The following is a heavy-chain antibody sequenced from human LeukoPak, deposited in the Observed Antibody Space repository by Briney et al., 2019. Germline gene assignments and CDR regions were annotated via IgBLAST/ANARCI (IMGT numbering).Heavy chain of an antibody. CDR1: GFTFSSYA. V-gene: IGHV3-23*01. Sequence: PGGSLRLSCAASGFTFSSYAMSWVRQAPGKGLEWVSAISGSGGSTYYADSVKGRFTTARDNSKNTLYLQMNSLRAEDTAVYYCAKDDSYYDSSGYPSWVYWGQGTLVTVSS. CDR2: ISGSGGST. D-gene: IGHD3-22*01. J-gene: IGHJ4*02. CDR3: AKDDSYYDSSGYPSWVY.